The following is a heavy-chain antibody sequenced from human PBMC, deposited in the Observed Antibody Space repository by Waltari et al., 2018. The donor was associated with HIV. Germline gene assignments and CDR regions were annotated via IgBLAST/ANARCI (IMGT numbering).Heavy chain of an antibody. D-gene: IGHD4-17*01. CDR3: AREVMGYGFDY. Sequence: QVQLQESGPGLVKPSETLSLTCTVSGGSISSFDWSWIRQPPGKGLEWSGYIYYSGSTNYNPSRKRRVTISVDTSKNQFSLRLKSVTAADTAVYYCAREVMGYGFDYWGQGTLVTVSS. CDR1: GGSISSFD. CDR2: IYYSGST. J-gene: IGHJ4*02. V-gene: IGHV4-59*01.